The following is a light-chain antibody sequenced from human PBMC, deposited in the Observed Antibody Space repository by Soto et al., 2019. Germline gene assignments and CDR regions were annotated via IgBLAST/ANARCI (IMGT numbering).Light chain of an antibody. CDR1: QSLLYSSNNKNY. CDR3: QQYYSIPPT. Sequence: EIVMTQSPDSLAVPLGERATINCKSSQSLLYSSNNKNYLTWYQHKPGQPPKLLIYWASTRKSGVPDRFSGSGSGTDFTLTISSLQAEDVAVYYCQQYYSIPPTFGGGTKVDIK. CDR2: WAS. V-gene: IGKV4-1*01. J-gene: IGKJ4*01.